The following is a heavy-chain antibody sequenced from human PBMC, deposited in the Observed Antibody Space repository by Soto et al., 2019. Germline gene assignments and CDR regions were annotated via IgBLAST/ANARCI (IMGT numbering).Heavy chain of an antibody. CDR2: INGGNGDT. J-gene: IGHJ5*02. D-gene: IGHD3-22*01. Sequence: VQLVQSGAEVKKPGASVKVSCNASGYTFTNYAMHWVRQAPGQSLEWMGWINGGNGDTKYSQKFQERITITRDTSASTAYMELSSLRSEDSAVYYCAPFVIVATGTRNWFEPWGQGTLVTVSS. CDR3: APFVIVATGTRNWFEP. V-gene: IGHV1-3*01. CDR1: GYTFTNYA.